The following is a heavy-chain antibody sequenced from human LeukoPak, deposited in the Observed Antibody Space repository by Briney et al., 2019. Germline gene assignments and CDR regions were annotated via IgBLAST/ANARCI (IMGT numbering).Heavy chain of an antibody. V-gene: IGHV3-7*01. Sequence: GGSLRLSCAASGFTFSNYWMSWVRQAPGKGLEWVANIKQDGSVKYYVDSVKGRFTISRDSAKNSLYVQMNSLRAEDTAVYYCARVGYSSSSFDYWGQGTLVTVSS. D-gene: IGHD6-6*01. CDR3: ARVGYSSSSFDY. CDR1: GFTFSNYW. J-gene: IGHJ4*02. CDR2: IKQDGSVK.